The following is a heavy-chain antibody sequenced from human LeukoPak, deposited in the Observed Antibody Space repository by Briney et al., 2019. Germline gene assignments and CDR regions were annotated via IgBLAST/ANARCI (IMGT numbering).Heavy chain of an antibody. J-gene: IGHJ4*02. D-gene: IGHD5-24*01. CDR3: AKDASLRSGYNWRYFDY. V-gene: IGHV3-9*01. Sequence: PGRSLRLSCAASGFTFDDYAMHWVRQAPGKGLERVSGISWNSGSIGYADSVKGRFTISRDNAKNSLYLQMNSLRAEDTALYYCAKDASLRSGYNWRYFDYWGQGTLVTVSS. CDR2: ISWNSGSI. CDR1: GFTFDDYA.